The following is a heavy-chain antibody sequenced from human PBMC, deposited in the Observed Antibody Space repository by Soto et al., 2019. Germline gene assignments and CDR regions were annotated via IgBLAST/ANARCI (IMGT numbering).Heavy chain of an antibody. CDR1: GYTFTSYG. V-gene: IGHV1-18*01. CDR2: ISAYNGNT. J-gene: IGHJ4*02. CDR3: SRDFHYDYMWGSYRQEPFDY. Sequence: QVQLVQSGAEVKKPGASVKVSCKASGYTFTSYGISWVRQAPGQGLEWMGWISAYNGNTNYAQKLQGRVTMTTDTSTSTAYMELRSLRSDDTAVYYCSRDFHYDYMWGSYRQEPFDYWGQGPLVTVSS. D-gene: IGHD3-16*02.